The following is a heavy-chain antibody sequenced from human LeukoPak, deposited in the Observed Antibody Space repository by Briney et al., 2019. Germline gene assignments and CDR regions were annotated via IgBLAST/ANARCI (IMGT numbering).Heavy chain of an antibody. J-gene: IGHJ5*02. Sequence: GGSLRLSCAASGFTFSSYGMHWVRQAPGKGLEWVAVIWYDGSNKYYADSVKGRFTISRDNSKNTLYLQMNSLRAEDTAVYYCARDEPVVAATPCWFDPWGQGTLVTVSS. CDR2: IWYDGSNK. CDR1: GFTFSSYG. V-gene: IGHV3-33*01. D-gene: IGHD2-15*01. CDR3: ARDEPVVAATPCWFDP.